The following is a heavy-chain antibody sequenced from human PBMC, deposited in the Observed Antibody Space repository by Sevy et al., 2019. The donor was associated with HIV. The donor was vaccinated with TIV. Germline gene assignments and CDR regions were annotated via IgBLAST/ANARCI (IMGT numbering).Heavy chain of an antibody. D-gene: IGHD1-26*01. CDR2: ISSSGSTI. CDR1: GFTFSSYE. J-gene: IGHJ6*02. Sequence: GGSLRLSCAASGFTFSSYEMNWVRQAPGKGLEWVSYISSSGSTIYYADSVKGRFTISRDNAKNSLYLQMNSLRAEDTAVYCCARGPGNYYGMDVWGQGTTVTVSS. V-gene: IGHV3-48*03. CDR3: ARGPGNYYGMDV.